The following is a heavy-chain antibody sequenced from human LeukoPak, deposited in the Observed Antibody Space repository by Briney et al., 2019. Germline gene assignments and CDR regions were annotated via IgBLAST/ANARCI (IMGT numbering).Heavy chain of an antibody. D-gene: IGHD3-22*01. J-gene: IGHJ4*02. CDR2: IIPIFGTA. Sequence: SVKVSCKASGGTFSSYAISWVRQAPGQGLEWMGGIIPIFGTANYAQKFQGRVTITTDESTSTAYMELSSLRSEDAAVYYCARDVRVGYDSSGYPLDYWGQGTLVTVSS. CDR1: GGTFSSYA. CDR3: ARDVRVGYDSSGYPLDY. V-gene: IGHV1-69*05.